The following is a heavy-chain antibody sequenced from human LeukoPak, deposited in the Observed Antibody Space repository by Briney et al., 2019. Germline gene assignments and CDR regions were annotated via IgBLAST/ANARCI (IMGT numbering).Heavy chain of an antibody. CDR2: IKQDGSEK. Sequence: GGSLRLSCAASGCTFSSYWMSWVRQAPGKGLEWVANIKQDGSEKYYVDSVKGRFTISRDNDKNSLYLQMNILRAEDTAVYYCAREAVALRYYFDYWGQGTLVTVSS. V-gene: IGHV3-7*01. D-gene: IGHD6-19*01. CDR3: AREAVALRYYFDY. J-gene: IGHJ4*02. CDR1: GCTFSSYW.